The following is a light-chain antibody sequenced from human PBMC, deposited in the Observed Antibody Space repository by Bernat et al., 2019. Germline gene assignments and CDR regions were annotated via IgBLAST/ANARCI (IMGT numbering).Light chain of an antibody. CDR3: QGWDSSVGV. CDR2: RDD. V-gene: IGLV3-1*01. Sequence: SFELTQPPSVSVSPGQTASITCSGDKLGSKFTCWYQQKPGQSPVVVIYRDDKRPSGIPERFSGSHSGNTATLTISGAQAMDEANYYCQGWDSSVGVFDGGTKLTVL. CDR1: KLGSKF. J-gene: IGLJ2*01.